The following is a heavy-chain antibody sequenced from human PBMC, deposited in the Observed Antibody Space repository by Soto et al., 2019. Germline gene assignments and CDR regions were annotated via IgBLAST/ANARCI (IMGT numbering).Heavy chain of an antibody. V-gene: IGHV2-5*01. CDR3: AHENTNDYGDYAFDY. CDR1: GFSLSTSGEG. D-gene: IGHD4-17*01. Sequence: PGPTLVNPTQTLPLTCTFSGFSLSTSGEGVGWIRQPPGKALEWLALVYWNDDKRYSPSLKSRLTITKDTSKNQVVLTMTHIESVDTTTYYCAHENTNDYGDYAFDYWCQATLVTVST. J-gene: IGHJ4*02. CDR2: VYWNDDK.